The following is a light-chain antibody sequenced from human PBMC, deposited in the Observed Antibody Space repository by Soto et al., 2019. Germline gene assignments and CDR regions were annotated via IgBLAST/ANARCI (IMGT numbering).Light chain of an antibody. CDR3: QQYNSLLYT. CDR2: KAS. J-gene: IGKJ2*01. Sequence: DIQMTQSPSTLSASVGDRVTITCRASQSISSWLAWYQQKPGKAPKLLIYKASSLESGVPSRFSGSGSGTEFTLTISSLQPDDFATYYCQQYNSLLYTFGQGTKVEI. V-gene: IGKV1-5*03. CDR1: QSISSW.